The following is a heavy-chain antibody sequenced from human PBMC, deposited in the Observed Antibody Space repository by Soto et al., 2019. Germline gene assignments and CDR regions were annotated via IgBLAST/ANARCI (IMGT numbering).Heavy chain of an antibody. V-gene: IGHV5-10-1*01. CDR1: GYSFTSYW. CDR3: AASVVTNSYYYSGIDV. J-gene: IGHJ6*02. Sequence: GESLKISCKGSGYSFTSYWISWVRQMPGKGLEWMGRIDPSDSYTNYSPSFQGHVTISADKSISTAYLQCSSLKASDTAMYYCAASVVTNSYYYSGIDVWGQGTTVTVSS. CDR2: IDPSDSYT. D-gene: IGHD2-15*01.